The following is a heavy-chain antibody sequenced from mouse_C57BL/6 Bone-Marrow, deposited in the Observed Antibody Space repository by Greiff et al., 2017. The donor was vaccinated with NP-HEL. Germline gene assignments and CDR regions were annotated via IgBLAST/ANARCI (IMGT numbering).Heavy chain of an antibody. CDR1: GFTFNTYA. CDR3: GRFGGYWYFDV. D-gene: IGHD3-1*01. CDR2: IRSKSSNYAT. J-gene: IGHJ1*03. V-gene: IGHV10-3*01. Sequence: EVQRVESGGGLVQPKGSLKLSCAASGFTFNTYAMHWVRQAPGKGLEWVARIRSKSSNYATYYADSVKDRFTISRDDSQSMLYLQKNNLKTEDTAIYYGGRFGGYWYFDVWGTGTTGTVSA.